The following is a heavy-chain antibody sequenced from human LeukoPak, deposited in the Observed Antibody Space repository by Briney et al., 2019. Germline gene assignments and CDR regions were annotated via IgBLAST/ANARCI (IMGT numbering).Heavy chain of an antibody. CDR3: AKVQLERRELLPNFDS. D-gene: IGHD1-1*01. Sequence: GGSLRLSCVASGFSFSIYGMHWVRQAPGKGLEWVAVMSYNGQITYYADSLRGRFNTSRDNSKDTLYLQMNSLRVEDTAVYYCAKVQLERRELLPNFDSWGGGTLVTVSS. J-gene: IGHJ4*02. CDR1: GFSFSIYG. CDR2: MSYNGQIT. V-gene: IGHV3-30*18.